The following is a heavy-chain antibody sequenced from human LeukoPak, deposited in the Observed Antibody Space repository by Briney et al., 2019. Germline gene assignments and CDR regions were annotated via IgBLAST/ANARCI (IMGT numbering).Heavy chain of an antibody. CDR3: TTDGWSIEH. CDR1: GLGFNNAW. J-gene: IGHJ1*01. V-gene: IGHV3-15*01. CDR2: IKSKTEGGTT. D-gene: IGHD6-19*01. Sequence: GGSLRLPCAAPGLGFNNAWMSWVRQPPGKGLEWVGRIKSKTEGGTTDYAAPVKGRFTISRDASKPTLYLQMNSLKTEDTAVYYCTTDGWSIEHWGQGTLVTVSS.